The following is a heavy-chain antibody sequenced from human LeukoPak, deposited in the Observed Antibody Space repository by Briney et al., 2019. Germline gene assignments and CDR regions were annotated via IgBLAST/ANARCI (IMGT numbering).Heavy chain of an antibody. CDR1: GFTFSSYS. CDR2: ISSSSSYI. CDR3: ARDAGYYDSSGHPY. J-gene: IGHJ4*02. D-gene: IGHD3-22*01. V-gene: IGHV3-21*01. Sequence: KPGGSLRLSCAASGFTFSSYSMNWVRQAPGKGLEWVSSISSSSSYIYYADSVKGRFTISRDNANNPLYLQMNSLRAEDTAVYYCARDAGYYDSSGHPYWGQGTLVTVSS.